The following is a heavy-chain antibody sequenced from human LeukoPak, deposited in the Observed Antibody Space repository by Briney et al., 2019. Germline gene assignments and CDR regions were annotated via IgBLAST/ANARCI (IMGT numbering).Heavy chain of an antibody. D-gene: IGHD5-18*01. CDR1: GGSVSTYH. CDR3: ARDGLYSYGYSYFDF. V-gene: IGHV4-4*07. J-gene: IGHJ4*02. CDR2: VHNSGTT. Sequence: SETLSLTCTVSGGSVSTYHWSWIRQSAVKGLEWIGRVHNSGTTNYNPSLESRVTMSVDTSKNQFSLKLRSVTAADTAVYYCARDGLYSYGYSYFDFWGQGTLVTISS.